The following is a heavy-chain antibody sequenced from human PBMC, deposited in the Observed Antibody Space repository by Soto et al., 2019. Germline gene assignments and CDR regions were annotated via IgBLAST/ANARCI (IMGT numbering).Heavy chain of an antibody. J-gene: IGHJ6*03. V-gene: IGHV4-59*08. CDR3: ARQGFRGGYYYYYMDV. D-gene: IGHD3-3*01. Sequence: PSETLSLTCTVSGGSISSYYWSWIRQPPGKGLEWIGYIYYSGSTNYNPSLKSRVTISVDTSKNQFSLKLSSVTAADTAVYYCARQGFRGGYYYYYMDVWGKGTTVTVSS. CDR1: GGSISSYY. CDR2: IYYSGST.